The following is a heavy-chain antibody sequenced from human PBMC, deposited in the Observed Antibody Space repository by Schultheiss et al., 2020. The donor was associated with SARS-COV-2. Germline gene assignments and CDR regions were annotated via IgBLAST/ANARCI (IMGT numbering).Heavy chain of an antibody. CDR2: ISSSSSYI. Sequence: GGSLRLSCAASGFTFSSYSMNWVRQAPGKGLEWVSSISSSSSYIYYADSVKGRFTISRDNAKNSLYLQMNSLRAEDTAVYYCARPYDSSGDYFDYWGQGTLVTVSS. CDR3: ARPYDSSGDYFDY. CDR1: GFTFSSYS. V-gene: IGHV3-21*01. D-gene: IGHD3-22*01. J-gene: IGHJ4*02.